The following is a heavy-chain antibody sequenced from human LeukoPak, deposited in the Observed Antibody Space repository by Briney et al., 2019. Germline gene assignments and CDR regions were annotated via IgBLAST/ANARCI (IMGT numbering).Heavy chain of an antibody. J-gene: IGHJ4*02. Sequence: PSQTLSLTCAVSGGSISSGGYSWSWIRQPPGKGLEWIGYIYYSGSTNYNPSLKSRVTISVDTSKNQFSLKLSSVTAADTAVYYCARTRRGYFDYWGQGTLVTVSS. CDR2: IYYSGST. CDR3: ARTRRGYFDY. D-gene: IGHD5-12*01. CDR1: GGSISSGGYS. V-gene: IGHV4-61*08.